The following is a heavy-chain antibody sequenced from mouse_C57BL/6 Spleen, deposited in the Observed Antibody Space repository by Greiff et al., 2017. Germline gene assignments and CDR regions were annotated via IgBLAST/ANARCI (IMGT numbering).Heavy chain of an antibody. J-gene: IGHJ1*03. CDR2: FYPGSGSI. D-gene: IGHD1-1*01. CDR3: ARHEDGGYYGSNWYFDV. CDR1: GYTFTEYT. V-gene: IGHV1-62-2*01. Sequence: VQLQQSGAGLVKPGASVKLSCKASGYTFTEYTIHWVKQRSGQGLGWIGWFYPGSGSIKYNEKFKDKATLTADKSSSTVYMELSRLTSEDSAVYFCARHEDGGYYGSNWYFDVWGTGTTVTVSS.